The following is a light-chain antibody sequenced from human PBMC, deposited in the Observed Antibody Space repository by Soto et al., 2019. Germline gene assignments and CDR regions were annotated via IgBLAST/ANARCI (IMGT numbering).Light chain of an antibody. Sequence: DIQMTQSPCSLSASVGDRVTITCRASQSISSFLNWYQQKPGKGPNLLIYAASSLESGVPSRFSGSGSGTDFTLAISSLQPEDFATYYCQQADSFPQTFGQGTKVDIK. V-gene: IGKV1-39*01. J-gene: IGKJ1*01. CDR1: QSISSF. CDR2: AAS. CDR3: QQADSFPQT.